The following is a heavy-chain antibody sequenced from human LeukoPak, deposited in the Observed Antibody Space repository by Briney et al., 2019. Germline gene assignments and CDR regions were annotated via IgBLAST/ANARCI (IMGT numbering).Heavy chain of an antibody. CDR2: ISSTSSYT. CDR3: ARVRGSGWYFDY. J-gene: IGHJ4*02. Sequence: GGSLRLSCTASGFMFSTYSMNWVRQAPGKGLEWVSSISSTSSYTYYADSVKGRFTMSRDNPKNSLYLQMNSLRDEDTAVYHCARVRGSGWYFDYWGQGTLVTVSS. D-gene: IGHD6-19*01. CDR1: GFMFSTYS. V-gene: IGHV3-21*01.